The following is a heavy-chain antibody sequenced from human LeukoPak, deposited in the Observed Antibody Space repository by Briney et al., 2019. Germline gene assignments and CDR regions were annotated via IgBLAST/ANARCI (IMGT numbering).Heavy chain of an antibody. CDR1: GFTFSSYW. Sequence: PGGSLRLSCAASGFTFSSYWMHWVRQAPGKGLVWVSRINSDGSSTSYADSVKGRFTISRDNAKNTLYLQMNSLRAEDTAVYYCGSGYSYGYPDYWGQGTLVTVSS. CDR2: INSDGSST. D-gene: IGHD5-18*01. V-gene: IGHV3-74*01. J-gene: IGHJ4*02. CDR3: GSGYSYGYPDY.